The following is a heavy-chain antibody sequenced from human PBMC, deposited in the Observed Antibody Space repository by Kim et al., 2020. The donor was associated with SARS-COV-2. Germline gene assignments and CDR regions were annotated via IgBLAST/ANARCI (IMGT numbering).Heavy chain of an antibody. V-gene: IGHV3-23*01. CDR1: GFTFDSYA. CDR2: ISGGGAKT. CDR3: AKCHSGWGKEALDI. Sequence: GGSLRLSCAASGFTFDSYAMSWVRQAPGKGLEWVSYISGGGAKTYYAGSVKGRFTISRDNSKNTLFLQQNSLRAEDTALYYCAKCHSGWGKEALDIW. D-gene: IGHD3-10*01. J-gene: IGHJ3*02.